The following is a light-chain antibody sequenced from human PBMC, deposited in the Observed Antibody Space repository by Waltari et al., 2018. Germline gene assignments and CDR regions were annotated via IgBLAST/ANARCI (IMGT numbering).Light chain of an antibody. CDR3: LQHYSAPFT. CDR2: WAT. V-gene: IGKV4-1*01. CDR1: QSLLYSAYNRNY. Sequence: DVVMTQSPDSLAVSLGERATINCNSSQSLLYSAYNRNYLTWFQQKPGQPPRLLLYWATSRGSGVPDRFSASGSGTNFVLTIDSLQAGDVAIYYCLQHYSAPFTFGGGTQVEIK. J-gene: IGKJ4*01.